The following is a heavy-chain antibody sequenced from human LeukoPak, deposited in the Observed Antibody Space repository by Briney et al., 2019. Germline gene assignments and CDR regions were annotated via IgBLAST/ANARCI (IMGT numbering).Heavy chain of an antibody. J-gene: IGHJ4*02. D-gene: IGHD2-2*01. CDR3: AKDPRYCRTTNGYAEGYFDY. CDR1: GFTFSSYE. Sequence: PGGSLRLSCAASGFTFSSYEMNWVRQAPGKGLEWVSYISSSGSTIYYADSVKGRFTVSRDTSNNTLYLQMNSLRPEDTAIYYCAKDPRYCRTTNGYAEGYFDYWGQGSLVTVSS. CDR2: ISSSGSTI. V-gene: IGHV3-48*03.